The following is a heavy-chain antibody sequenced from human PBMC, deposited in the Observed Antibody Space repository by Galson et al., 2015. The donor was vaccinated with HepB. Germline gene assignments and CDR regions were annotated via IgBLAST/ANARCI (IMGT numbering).Heavy chain of an antibody. Sequence: ETLSLTCAVSGGSISSDNIYWGWVRQPPGKGLEWIATIYHTGTTYYNPSLKSRVTQSIDMSKNQFTLKLSSVTAADTAVYYCVREGFLSGFDLWGQGTVVSVSS. CDR3: VREGFLSGFDL. J-gene: IGHJ4*02. CDR2: IYHTGTT. CDR1: GGSISSDNIY. V-gene: IGHV4-39*06. D-gene: IGHD3-3*01.